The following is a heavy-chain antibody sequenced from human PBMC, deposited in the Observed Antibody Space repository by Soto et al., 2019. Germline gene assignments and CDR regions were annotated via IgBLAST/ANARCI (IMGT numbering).Heavy chain of an antibody. V-gene: IGHV3-23*01. CDR3: AKGNYGDYGGFDP. Sequence: EVQMLESGVGLVQPGGSLRLSCAASGFSFRSFAMTWVRQAPGKGLEWVSTIISTGVSTYYADSAKGRFTISRANSQNTLYLQMNSLRVEDTAVYYCAKGNYGDYGGFDPWGQGTLVTVSS. CDR1: GFSFRSFA. CDR2: IISTGVST. J-gene: IGHJ5*02. D-gene: IGHD4-17*01.